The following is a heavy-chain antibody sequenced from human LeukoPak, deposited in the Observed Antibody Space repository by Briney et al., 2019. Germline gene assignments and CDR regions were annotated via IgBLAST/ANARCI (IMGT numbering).Heavy chain of an antibody. CDR1: GFTFSTYA. J-gene: IGHJ6*02. V-gene: IGHV3-23*01. Sequence: GGSLRLSCAASGFTFSTYAMSWVRQAPGKGLEWVSAISSSGSGTYYTYYADSVKGRFTISRDNSKNTLYLQMNSLRAEDTAVYYCAKGPSVWFGELLSSYYYYGMDVWGQGTTVTVSS. CDR3: AKGPSVWFGELLSSYYYYGMDV. CDR2: ISSSGSGTYYT. D-gene: IGHD3-10*01.